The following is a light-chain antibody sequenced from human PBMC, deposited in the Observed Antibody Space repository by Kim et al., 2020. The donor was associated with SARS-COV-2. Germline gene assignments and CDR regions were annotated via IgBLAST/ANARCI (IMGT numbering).Light chain of an antibody. CDR3: QQYYSTPT. V-gene: IGKV4-1*01. CDR2: WAS. Sequence: RATINCKSSQSVLYSANKKNYLAWYQQKPGQPPKLLIYWASTRESGVPDRFSGSGSGTDFTLTISSLQAEDVAVYYCQQYYSTPTFGQGTKVEIK. J-gene: IGKJ1*01. CDR1: QSVLYSANKKNY.